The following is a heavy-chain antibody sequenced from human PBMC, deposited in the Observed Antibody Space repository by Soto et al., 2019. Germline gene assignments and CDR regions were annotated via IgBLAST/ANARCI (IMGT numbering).Heavy chain of an antibody. CDR3: VLRFGSGSYAPTHFDY. D-gene: IGHD3-10*01. CDR2: ISSNGGST. V-gene: IGHV3-64D*08. CDR1: GFTFSSYA. Sequence: GGSLRLSCSASGFTFSSYAMHWVRQAPGKGLEYVSAISSNGGSTYYADSVKDRFTISRDNSKNTLYLQMSSLRAEDTAVYYCVLRFGSGSYAPTHFDYWGQGTLVTVSS. J-gene: IGHJ4*02.